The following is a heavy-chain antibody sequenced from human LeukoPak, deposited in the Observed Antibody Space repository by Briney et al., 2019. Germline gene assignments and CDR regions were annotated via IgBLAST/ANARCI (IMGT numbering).Heavy chain of an antibody. V-gene: IGHV3-9*01. Sequence: QPGGSLRLSCAASGFTFDDYAMHWVRQAPGKGLEWVSGISWNSGNIGYADSVKGRFTISRDNAKNSLYLQMNSLRAEDTALYYCAKTSRGYSTRYYFDYWGQGTLVTVSS. D-gene: IGHD6-13*01. CDR1: GFTFDDYA. CDR3: AKTSRGYSTRYYFDY. CDR2: ISWNSGNI. J-gene: IGHJ4*02.